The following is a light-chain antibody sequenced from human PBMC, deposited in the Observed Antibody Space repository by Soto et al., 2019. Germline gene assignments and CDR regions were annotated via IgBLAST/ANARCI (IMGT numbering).Light chain of an antibody. CDR1: QSVGGF. Sequence: EIVLTQSPATLSLSPGERATLSCRASQSVGGFLAWYQQKSAQAPRLLIYDTSKRVTGIPARFSGSGSGTDFTLTISSLEPEDFAVYHCQHRSNWPPMYTFGQGTKLQIK. J-gene: IGKJ2*01. V-gene: IGKV3-11*01. CDR3: QHRSNWPPMYT. CDR2: DTS.